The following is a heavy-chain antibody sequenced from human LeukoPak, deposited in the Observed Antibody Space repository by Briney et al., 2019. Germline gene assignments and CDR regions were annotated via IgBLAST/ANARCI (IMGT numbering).Heavy chain of an antibody. V-gene: IGHV3-30-3*01. CDR1: GFTFSNYA. CDR3: AILGYSSSVFDC. J-gene: IGHJ4*02. D-gene: IGHD2-2*01. Sequence: GGSLRLSCAASGFTFSNYAIHWVRQAPGKGLEWAALISTDGTGTYYPDSVKGRFTISRDNSKNTLYLQMNSLRTEDTAMYYCAILGYSSSVFDCWGQGTLVTVSS. CDR2: ISTDGTGT.